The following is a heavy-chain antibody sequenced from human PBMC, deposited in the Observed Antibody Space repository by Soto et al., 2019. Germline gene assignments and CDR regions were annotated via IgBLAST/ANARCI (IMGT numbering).Heavy chain of an antibody. CDR3: ARSLGYCSGGTCYSSDC. Sequence: PGGSLRLSCAASGFTFSSYSMNWVRQAPGKGLEWVSSISSSSDYMYYADSVKGRFTISRDNAKNSLYLQMNSLRAEDTAVYYCARSLGYCSGGTCYSSDCWGQGTLVTVSS. J-gene: IGHJ4*02. CDR2: ISSSSDYM. D-gene: IGHD2-15*01. CDR1: GFTFSSYS. V-gene: IGHV3-21*01.